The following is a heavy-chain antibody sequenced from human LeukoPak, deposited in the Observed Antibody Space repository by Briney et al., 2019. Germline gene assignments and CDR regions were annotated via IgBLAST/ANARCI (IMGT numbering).Heavy chain of an antibody. Sequence: PGGSLRLSCAASGFTFSSYWMSWVRQAPGKGLEWVANIKQDGSEKYYVDSVKGRFTISRDNAKNSLYLQMNSLRAEDTAVYYCARDELRYFDWLLWGTIDYWGQGTLVTVPS. J-gene: IGHJ4*02. D-gene: IGHD3-9*01. V-gene: IGHV3-7*01. CDR1: GFTFSSYW. CDR2: IKQDGSEK. CDR3: ARDELRYFDWLLWGTIDY.